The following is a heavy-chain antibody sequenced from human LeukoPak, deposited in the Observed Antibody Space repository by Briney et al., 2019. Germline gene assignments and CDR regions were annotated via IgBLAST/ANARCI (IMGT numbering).Heavy chain of an antibody. CDR1: GDSVSSNRAA. CDR3: ARSIAAAARGFDI. Sequence: SRTLSLTCAVSGDSVSSNRAAWNWIRQSPSRGLEWLGRTYYRSKWSSDYAVSVKSRITINPDTSRNQFSLQLNSVTPDDTAMYYCARSIAAAARGFDIWGQGSMVTVSS. J-gene: IGHJ3*02. V-gene: IGHV6-1*01. D-gene: IGHD6-13*01. CDR2: TYYRSKWSS.